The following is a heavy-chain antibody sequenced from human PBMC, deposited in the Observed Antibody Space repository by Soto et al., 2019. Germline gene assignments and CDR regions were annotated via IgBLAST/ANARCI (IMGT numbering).Heavy chain of an antibody. D-gene: IGHD2-2*01. J-gene: IGHJ5*02. Sequence: LRLSCAASGSTVSNTYMTWVRQPPGKGLECVSVIYTAGGTNYADSVKGRFIISRDNSKNTLYLQMNSLRAEDTAVYHCARALPVAKGGFDPWGQGTLVTVSS. CDR1: GSTVSNTY. CDR3: ARALPVAKGGFDP. V-gene: IGHV3-53*01. CDR2: IYTAGGT.